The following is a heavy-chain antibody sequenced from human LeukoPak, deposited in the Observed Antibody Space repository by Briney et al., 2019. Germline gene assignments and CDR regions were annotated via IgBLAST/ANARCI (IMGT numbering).Heavy chain of an antibody. Sequence: ASVNVSCKASGYTFTDYYIHWMRQAPGQGLEGMGWINPDSGGTNYAQKFQGRVTMTRDTSISTAYMEVSRLRSDDTAVYYCAREGSGWYGNFDYWGQGTLVTVSS. V-gene: IGHV1-2*02. J-gene: IGHJ4*02. CDR1: GYTFTDYY. CDR2: INPDSGGT. CDR3: AREGSGWYGNFDY. D-gene: IGHD6-19*01.